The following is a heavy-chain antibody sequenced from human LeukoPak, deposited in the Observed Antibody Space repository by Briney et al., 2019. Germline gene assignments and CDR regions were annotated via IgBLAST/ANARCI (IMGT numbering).Heavy chain of an antibody. Sequence: SETLSLTCTVSGGSISSGDYYWTWIRQPPGKGLEWIGHIYYSGNTHYNPSLKSRVSISVDTAKNQFSLNLSSVTAADTAVYYCARDQNKYDSSGYYYYQYGMDVWGQGTTVTVSS. V-gene: IGHV4-30-4*01. CDR2: IYYSGNT. J-gene: IGHJ6*02. CDR3: ARDQNKYDSSGYYYYQYGMDV. D-gene: IGHD3-22*01. CDR1: GGSISSGDYY.